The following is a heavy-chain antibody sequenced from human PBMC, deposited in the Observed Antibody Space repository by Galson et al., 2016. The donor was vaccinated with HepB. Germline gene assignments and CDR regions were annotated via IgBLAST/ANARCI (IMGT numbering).Heavy chain of an antibody. CDR3: ARNRAFTGGFDY. V-gene: IGHV1-18*01. CDR2: ISPYSGDT. J-gene: IGHJ4*02. Sequence: SVKVSCKASGYTFRMYGISWVRQAPGQGLEWLGWISPYSGDTDYAQKFQGRVTMTTDTSTDTAYMELRSLSSDDTAVYWCARNRAFTGGFDYWGQGTLVTASS. D-gene: IGHD7-27*01. CDR1: GYTFRMYG.